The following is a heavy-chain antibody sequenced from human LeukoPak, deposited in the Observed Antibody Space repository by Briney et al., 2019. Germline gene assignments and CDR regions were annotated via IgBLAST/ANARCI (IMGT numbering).Heavy chain of an antibody. CDR3: ARADVPAGTGFMDV. D-gene: IGHD6-13*01. CDR2: ISGSGGST. J-gene: IGHJ6*02. CDR1: GFTFSNYG. V-gene: IGHV3-23*01. Sequence: GGSLRLSCVASGFTFSNYGMSWVRQAPGKGLEWVSGISGSGGSTYYANSVKGRLTISRDNSKNTLYLQMNSLRVEDTAVYYCARADVPAGTGFMDVWGQGTTVTVSS.